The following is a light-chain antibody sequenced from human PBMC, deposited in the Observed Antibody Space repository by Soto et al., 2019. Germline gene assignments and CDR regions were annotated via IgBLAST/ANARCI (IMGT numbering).Light chain of an antibody. CDR2: EVS. CDR3: NSYTGSNSFV. V-gene: IGLV2-14*01. CDR1: SSDVGDYNY. Sequence: SVLTQPASVSGSPGQSITISCTGTSSDVGDYNYVSWYQQHPGKAPKLVIYEVSNRPSGGSNRFSGSKSGNTASLTISGLQAEDEADYYCNSYTGSNSFVFGTGTKVTVL. J-gene: IGLJ1*01.